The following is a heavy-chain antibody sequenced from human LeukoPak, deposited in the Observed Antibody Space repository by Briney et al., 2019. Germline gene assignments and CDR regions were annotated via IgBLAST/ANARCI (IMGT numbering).Heavy chain of an antibody. J-gene: IGHJ4*02. CDR1: GGSISRGSYY. V-gene: IGHV4-39*07. D-gene: IGHD2-2*01. Sequence: SETLSLTCTVSGGSISRGSYYWGWIRQPPGTGLQWIANVYHNRNTAYNPSLRSRATISIDTSKNQFSLKLSSVTAADTAVYYCARVVPAAIFDYWGQGALVTVSS. CDR3: ARVVPAAIFDY. CDR2: VYHNRNT.